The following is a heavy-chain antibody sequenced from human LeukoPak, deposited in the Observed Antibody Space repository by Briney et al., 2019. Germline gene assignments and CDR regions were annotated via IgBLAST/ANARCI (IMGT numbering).Heavy chain of an antibody. CDR3: ARTAASYYYGSGSPLYFFDY. Sequence: SETLSLTCTVSGGSISSYYWSWIRQPPGKGLEWIGYIYYSGSTNYNPSLKSRVTISVDTSKNQFSLKLSSVTAADTAVYYCARTAASYYYGSGSPLYFFDYWGQGTLVTVSS. J-gene: IGHJ4*02. D-gene: IGHD3-10*01. CDR2: IYYSGST. CDR1: GGSISSYY. V-gene: IGHV4-59*01.